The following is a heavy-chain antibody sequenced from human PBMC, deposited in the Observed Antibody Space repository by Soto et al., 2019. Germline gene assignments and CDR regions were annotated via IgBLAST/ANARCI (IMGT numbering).Heavy chain of an antibody. Sequence: PGGSLRLSCAASGFIFRDWFMSWIRQAPGKGLEWVSYISSSTGTIYYADSVKGRFTISRDNSKNTLYLQMNSLRAEDTAVYYCARGGPWIQLWFRWFDPWGQGTLVTVSS. CDR1: GFIFRDWF. J-gene: IGHJ5*02. D-gene: IGHD5-18*01. CDR3: ARGGPWIQLWFRWFDP. V-gene: IGHV3-11*04. CDR2: ISSSTGTI.